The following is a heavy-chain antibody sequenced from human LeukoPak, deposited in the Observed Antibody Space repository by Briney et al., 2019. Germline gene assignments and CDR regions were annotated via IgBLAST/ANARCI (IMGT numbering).Heavy chain of an antibody. J-gene: IGHJ4*02. CDR3: AVSYDSWSGFDY. CDR1: GGSISSYY. V-gene: IGHV4-4*07. D-gene: IGHD3-3*01. CDR2: IYTSVST. Sequence: PSETLSLACTVSGGSISSYYWSWIRQPAGKGLEWIGRIYTSVSTNYNPSLKSRVTMSVDTSKNQFSLKLTSVTAADTAVYYCAVSYDSWSGFDYWGQGTLVTVSS.